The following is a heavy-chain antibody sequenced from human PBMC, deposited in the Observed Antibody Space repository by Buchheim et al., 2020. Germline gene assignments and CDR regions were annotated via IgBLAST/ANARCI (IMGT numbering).Heavy chain of an antibody. D-gene: IGHD1-26*01. J-gene: IGHJ6*02. CDR2: IYYSGST. CDR1: GGSISSSSYY. V-gene: IGHV4-39*01. CDR3: ARRGVGAQRYYYYYYDMDV. Sequence: QLQLQESGPGLVKPSETLSLTCTVSGGSISSSSYYWGWIRQPPGKGLEWIGSIYYSGSTYYNPSLKSRVTISVDTSKNQFSLKLSSVTAADTAVYYCARRGVGAQRYYYYYYDMDVWGQGTT.